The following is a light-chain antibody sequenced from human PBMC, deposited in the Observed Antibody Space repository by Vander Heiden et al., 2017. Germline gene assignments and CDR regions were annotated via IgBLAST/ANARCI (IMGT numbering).Light chain of an antibody. Sequence: QSVLTQPPSASGTPGQRVTISCSGSSSNLGGNTVNWYQQLPGTAPKLLICSNNQRPSGVPDRFSGSKSGTSASLAISGLQSEDEADYYCAAWDDSLNGPVFGGGTKLTVL. CDR2: SNN. CDR3: AAWDDSLNGPV. CDR1: SSNLGGNT. V-gene: IGLV1-44*01. J-gene: IGLJ2*01.